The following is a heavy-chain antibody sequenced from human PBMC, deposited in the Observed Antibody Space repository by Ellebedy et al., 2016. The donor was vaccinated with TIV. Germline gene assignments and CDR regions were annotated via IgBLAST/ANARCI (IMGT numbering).Heavy chain of an antibody. Sequence: ESLKISCAASGLPFSSYCINWFRPAPGKGLEWVSYISSSSSTIYSADSVKGRITISRDNAKNSLYLQWSSLRAEDTAVYYCARRSRGPSYYVNCWGQGALVTVSS. CDR3: ARRSRGPSYYVNC. CDR1: GLPFSSYC. J-gene: IGHJ4*02. CDR2: ISSSSSTI. D-gene: IGHD3-10*01. V-gene: IGHV3-48*04.